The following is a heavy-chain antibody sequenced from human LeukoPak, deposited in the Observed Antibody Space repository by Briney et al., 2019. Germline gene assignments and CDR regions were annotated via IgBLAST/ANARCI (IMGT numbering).Heavy chain of an antibody. CDR1: GFTLSDYY. Sequence: GGSLRLSCAASGFTLSDYYTSWIRQAPGKGLEWVSYSSSGGSAIYYAASVKGRFTISRDNAKNSVYLQMNSLRAEDTAVYYCATTRYSSASYSVDWGQGTLVTFSS. J-gene: IGHJ4*02. V-gene: IGHV3-11*04. CDR3: ATTRYSSASYSVD. D-gene: IGHD6-19*01. CDR2: SSSGGSAI.